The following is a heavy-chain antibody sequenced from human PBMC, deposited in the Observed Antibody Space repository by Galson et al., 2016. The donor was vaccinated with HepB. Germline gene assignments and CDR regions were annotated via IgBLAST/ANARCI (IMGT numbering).Heavy chain of an antibody. CDR2: TSRRGDST. D-gene: IGHD2-2*01. J-gene: IGHJ6*04. V-gene: IGHV3-23*01. CDR3: VQGSTAPAV. CDR1: GFTFRHYG. Sequence: SLRFSCAASGFTFRHYGMTWVRQAPGKGLEVVTGTSRRGDSTGYADSVKGRFTISRDNSKNTLSLQMNSLTADDTAIYYCVQGSTAPAVWGKGTTVTVSS.